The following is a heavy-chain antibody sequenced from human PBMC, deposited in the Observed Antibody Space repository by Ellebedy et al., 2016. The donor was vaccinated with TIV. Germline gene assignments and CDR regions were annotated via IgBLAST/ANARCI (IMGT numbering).Heavy chain of an antibody. Sequence: SQTLSLTCXISGDSVSSNSAAWNWIRQSPSRGLEWLGRTYYRSKWYNDYAVSVKSRITINPDTSKNQFSLQLNSVTPEDTAVYYCARDTVPLGGWNDRGYYYYGMDVWGQGTTVTVSS. J-gene: IGHJ6*02. V-gene: IGHV6-1*01. CDR3: ARDTVPLGGWNDRGYYYYGMDV. D-gene: IGHD1-1*01. CDR2: TYYRSKWYN. CDR1: GDSVSSNSAA.